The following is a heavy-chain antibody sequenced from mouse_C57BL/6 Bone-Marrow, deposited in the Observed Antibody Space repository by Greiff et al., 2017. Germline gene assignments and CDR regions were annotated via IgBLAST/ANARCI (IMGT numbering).Heavy chain of an antibody. V-gene: IGHV1-9*01. CDR2: ILPGSGST. Sequence: VKLMESGAELMKPGASVKLSCKATGLEWIGAILPGSGSTNYNEKFKGKATFTADTSSNTAYMQLSSLTTEDSAIYYCAIWLRRLDYWGQGTSVTVSS. CDR3: AIWLRRLDY. D-gene: IGHD2-2*01. J-gene: IGHJ4*01. CDR1: G.